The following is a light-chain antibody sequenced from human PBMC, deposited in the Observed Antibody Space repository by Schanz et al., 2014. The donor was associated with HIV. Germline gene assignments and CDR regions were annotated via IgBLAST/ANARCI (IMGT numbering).Light chain of an antibody. Sequence: QSVLTQPASVSGSPGQSITISCTGTRNDVGTYNLVSWYQQHPGKAPQLMIYEVTKRPSGVPDRFSGSKSGNTASLTVSGLQAEDEADYYCSSYAEGGTYVFGTGTKLTVL. CDR3: SSYAEGGTYV. V-gene: IGLV2-23*02. CDR1: RNDVGTYNL. CDR2: EVT. J-gene: IGLJ1*01.